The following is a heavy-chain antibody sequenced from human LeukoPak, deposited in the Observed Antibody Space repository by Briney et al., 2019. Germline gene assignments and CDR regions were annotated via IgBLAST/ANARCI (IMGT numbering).Heavy chain of an antibody. D-gene: IGHD6-25*01. J-gene: IGHJ5*02. CDR2: IYYSGCT. V-gene: IGHV4-39*07. Sequence: SETLSLTCTVFGGSLSIRTFYWGWIRQPPGKGLEWIGTIYYSGCTYYNPYLYSRVTLSVDTSKNQFSLNLIAVTAADTALYDCARVGHCSGWGSNWFDPWGQGTLVMVSS. CDR3: ARVGHCSGWGSNWFDP. CDR1: GGSLSIRTFY.